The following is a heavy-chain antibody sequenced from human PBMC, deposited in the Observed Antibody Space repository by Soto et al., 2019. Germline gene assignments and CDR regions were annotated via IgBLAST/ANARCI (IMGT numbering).Heavy chain of an antibody. CDR3: AIGLWWYPH. D-gene: IGHD2-15*01. J-gene: IGHJ4*02. CDR1: GFTFSDHA. V-gene: IGHV3-23*01. CDR2: ISGGGSGA. Sequence: EVQLLESGGGLVQPGGSLRLSCTASGFTFSDHAMTWVRQAPGKGLEWLSGISGGGSGAYYADSVKGRFTVSRANSNNALLLQMASLSVEATAVYYCAIGLWWYPHWGQGTLVTVSS.